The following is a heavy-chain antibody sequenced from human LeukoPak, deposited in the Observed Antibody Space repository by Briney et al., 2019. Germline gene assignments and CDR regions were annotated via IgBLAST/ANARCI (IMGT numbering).Heavy chain of an antibody. D-gene: IGHD5/OR15-5a*01. Sequence: GGSLRLSCAASGFIFIDYYMDWVRQAPGKGVEWLGRIRKKVNSYTTEYAASAQGRFTISRDDSKNSLYLQLNSLKTEDTALYYCVRLYDRGYWGQGTLVIVSS. V-gene: IGHV3-72*01. CDR3: VRLYDRGY. CDR1: GFIFIDYY. CDR2: IRKKVNSYTT. J-gene: IGHJ4*02.